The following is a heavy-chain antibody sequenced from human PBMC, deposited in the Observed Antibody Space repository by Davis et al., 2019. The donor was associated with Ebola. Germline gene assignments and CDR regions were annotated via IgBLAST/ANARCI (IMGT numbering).Heavy chain of an antibody. CDR1: GGSFSGYY. D-gene: IGHD6-13*01. CDR3: ARDPEVEGSSWYFDY. CDR2: INHSGST. Sequence: SETLSLTCAVYGGSFSGYYWSWIRQPPGKGLEWIGEINHSGSTNYNPSLKSRVTISVDTSKNQFSLKLSSVTAADTAVYYCARDPEVEGSSWYFDYWGQGTLVTVSS. V-gene: IGHV4-34*01. J-gene: IGHJ4*02.